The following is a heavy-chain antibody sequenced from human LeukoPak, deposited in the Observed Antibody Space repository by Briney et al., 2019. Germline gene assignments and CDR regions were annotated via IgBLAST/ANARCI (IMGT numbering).Heavy chain of an antibody. D-gene: IGHD3-9*01. CDR3: ARAGYYDILTGCPRHAAFDI. Sequence: GGSLRLSCAASGFTISSNYMGWVRQAPGKGLEWVSVIYSGGSTYYADSVKGRFTISRGNSKSTVYLEMNSLRAEDTAVYYCARAGYYDILTGCPRHAAFDIWGQGTMVTVSS. CDR1: GFTISSNY. V-gene: IGHV3-53*01. J-gene: IGHJ3*02. CDR2: IYSGGST.